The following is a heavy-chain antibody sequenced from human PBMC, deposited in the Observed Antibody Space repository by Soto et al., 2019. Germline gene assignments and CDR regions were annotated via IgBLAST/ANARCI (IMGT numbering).Heavy chain of an antibody. J-gene: IGHJ6*04. V-gene: IGHV5-51*01. D-gene: IGHD2-8*01. Sequence: GESLKISCKGSGYSFTSYWIGWVRQMPGKSLEWMGIIYPGDSDTRYSPSFQGQVTISADKSISTAYLQWSSLKASDTAIHYCARLLYEGTYYCYYCGMHVWCKGTMVTVS. CDR2: IYPGDSDT. CDR1: GYSFTSYW. CDR3: ARLLYEGTYYCYYCGMHV.